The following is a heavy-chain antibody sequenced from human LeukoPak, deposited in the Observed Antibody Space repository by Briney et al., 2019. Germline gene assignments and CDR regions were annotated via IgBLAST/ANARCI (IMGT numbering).Heavy chain of an antibody. CDR3: ARDPTPRYCSGGSCYAHYGMDV. J-gene: IGHJ6*02. D-gene: IGHD2-15*01. V-gene: IGHV3-21*01. Sequence: GGSLRLSCAASGFTFSSYSMNWVRQAPGKGLEWVSSISSSSSYIYYANSVKGRLTISRDNAKNSLYLQMNSLRAEDTAVYYCARDPTPRYCSGGSCYAHYGMDVWGQGTTVTVSS. CDR2: ISSSSSYI. CDR1: GFTFSSYS.